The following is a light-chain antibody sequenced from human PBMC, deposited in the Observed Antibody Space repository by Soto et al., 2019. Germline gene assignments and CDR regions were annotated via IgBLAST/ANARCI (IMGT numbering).Light chain of an antibody. CDR2: DAS. Sequence: AIQLTQSPSSLSASVGDRVTITCRASQGISSALAWYQQKPGKAPKLLIYDASSLESGVPSRFSGSGSGTDFTLTISWLQPEDFATYYCQQFNSSPRTFGPGTKVAIK. CDR1: QGISSA. J-gene: IGKJ3*01. CDR3: QQFNSSPRT. V-gene: IGKV1-13*02.